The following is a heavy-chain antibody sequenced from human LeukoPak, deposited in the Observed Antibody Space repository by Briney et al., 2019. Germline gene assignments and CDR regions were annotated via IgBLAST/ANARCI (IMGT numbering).Heavy chain of an antibody. Sequence: PGGSLRLSCAASGLTFNIHWMNWVRQAPGKGLEWVSYISSSSSTIYYADSVKGRFTISRDNAKNSLYLQMNSLRAEDTAVYYCARGGDYYDSSGYPESFDPWGQGTLVTVSS. CDR2: ISSSSSTI. V-gene: IGHV3-48*01. CDR1: GLTFNIHW. CDR3: ARGGDYYDSSGYPESFDP. D-gene: IGHD3-22*01. J-gene: IGHJ5*02.